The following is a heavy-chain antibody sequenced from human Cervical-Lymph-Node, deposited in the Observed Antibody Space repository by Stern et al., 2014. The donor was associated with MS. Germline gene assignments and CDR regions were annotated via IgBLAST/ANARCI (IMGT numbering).Heavy chain of an antibody. J-gene: IGHJ4*02. V-gene: IGHV1-8*01. CDR2: INPNSGNT. CDR1: GYTFTSYD. Sequence: VQLVQSGAEVKKPGASVKVSCKASGYTFTSYDINWVRQATGQGLEWIGWINPNSGNTGYAQKFQGRVTMTRNTSISTAYMELSSLRSEDTAVYYCAIEVPYCGGDCYSVRISDDYWGQGTLVTVSS. CDR3: AIEVPYCGGDCYSVRISDDY. D-gene: IGHD2-21*02.